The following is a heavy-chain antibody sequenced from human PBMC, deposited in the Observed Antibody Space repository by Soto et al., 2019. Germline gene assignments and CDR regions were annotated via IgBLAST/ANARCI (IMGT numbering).Heavy chain of an antibody. V-gene: IGHV3-15*07. J-gene: IGHJ4*02. CDR3: TTETYYYDSSGYYAYFDY. CDR1: GFTFSNAW. Sequence: GGSLRLSCAASGFTFSNAWMNWVRQAPGKGLEWVGRIKSKTDGGTTDYAAPVKGRFTISRDDSKNTLYLQMNSLKTEDTAVYYCTTETYYYDSSGYYAYFDYWGQGTLVTVSS. D-gene: IGHD3-22*01. CDR2: IKSKTDGGTT.